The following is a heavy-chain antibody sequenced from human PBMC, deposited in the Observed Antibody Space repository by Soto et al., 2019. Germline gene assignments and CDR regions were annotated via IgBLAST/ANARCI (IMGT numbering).Heavy chain of an antibody. D-gene: IGHD4-17*01. CDR3: ARDAVTTISGNYYMDV. CDR1: GFTFSSYW. J-gene: IGHJ6*03. V-gene: IGHV3-7*01. CDR2: IKQDGSEK. Sequence: EVQLVESGGGVVQPGGSLRLSCAASGFTFSSYWMSWFRQAPGKGLEWVANIKQDGSEKYYVDSVKGRFTISRDNAKNSLYLQMNSLRAEDTAVYYCARDAVTTISGNYYMDVWGKGTTVTVSS.